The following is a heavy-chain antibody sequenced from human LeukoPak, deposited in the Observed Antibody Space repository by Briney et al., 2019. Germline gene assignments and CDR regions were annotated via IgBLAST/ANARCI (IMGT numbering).Heavy chain of an antibody. D-gene: IGHD3-3*01. CDR1: GFTFSSYA. J-gene: IGHJ4*02. Sequence: PGGSLRLSCAASGFTFSSYAMSWVRQAPGKGLEWVSAISGSGGSTYYADSVKGRFTISRDNSKNTLYLQMNSLRAEDTAVYYCARSYDFWSGYPYYFDYWGQGTLVTVSS. V-gene: IGHV3-23*01. CDR3: ARSYDFWSGYPYYFDY. CDR2: ISGSGGST.